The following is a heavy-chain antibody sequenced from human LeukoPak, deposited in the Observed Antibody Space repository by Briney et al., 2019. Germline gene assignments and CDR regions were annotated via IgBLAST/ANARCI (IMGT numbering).Heavy chain of an antibody. J-gene: IGHJ4*02. CDR3: AKRWDYCVGDSCSALNY. CDR2: IFGSGGSP. V-gene: IGHV3-23*01. D-gene: IGHD2-21*02. Sequence: GGSLRLSCEASGFTFGSHAMYWVRQAPGKGLEWVAGIFGSGGSPHYADSVSGRFTISRDNSKNTLYLQMNSLRDEDTAVYYCAKRWDYCVGDSCSALNYWGQGALVTVSS. CDR1: GFTFGSHA.